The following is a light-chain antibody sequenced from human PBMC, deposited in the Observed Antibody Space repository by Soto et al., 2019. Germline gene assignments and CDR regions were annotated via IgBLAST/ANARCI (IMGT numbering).Light chain of an antibody. CDR1: QSLLHSNGNKL. CDR3: MQALQTPRT. V-gene: IGKV2-28*01. CDR2: LGS. Sequence: EIVMTQSPLSLPVTPGEPASISCRSSQSLLHSNGNKLLDWYLQKPGQSPQLLIYLGSNRASGVPDRFSGSGSGTDFTLKISRVEAEDVGVYYCMQALQTPRTFGQGTKV. J-gene: IGKJ1*01.